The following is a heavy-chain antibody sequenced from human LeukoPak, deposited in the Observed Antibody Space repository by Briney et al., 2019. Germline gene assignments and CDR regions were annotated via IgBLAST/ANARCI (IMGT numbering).Heavy chain of an antibody. J-gene: IGHJ1*01. CDR3: ARTGYSSSWYDAEYFHH. V-gene: IGHV1-18*01. Sequence: GASVKVSCKASGYTFTSYGISWVRQAPGQGVEWMGWTSGYNGNTNYAQKLQGRVTMTTDTSTSTAYMELRSLRSDDTAVYYCARTGYSSSWYDAEYFHHWGQGTLVAVSA. D-gene: IGHD6-13*01. CDR1: GYTFTSYG. CDR2: TSGYNGNT.